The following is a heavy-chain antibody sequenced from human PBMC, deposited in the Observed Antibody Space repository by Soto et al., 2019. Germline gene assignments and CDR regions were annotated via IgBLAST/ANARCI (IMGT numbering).Heavy chain of an antibody. CDR1: GFPLSDYN. Sequence: QVQLVESGGGWVKPGGSLRLSCAASGFPLSDYNMSWISQAPGKGLEWVSYISSSSSYTNYADSVKGRFTISRDNAKNSLYLQMNSLRAEDTAVYYCARDHHRYSGYDYVDYWGQGTLVTVSS. CDR3: ARDHHRYSGYDYVDY. CDR2: ISSSSSYT. V-gene: IGHV3-11*05. D-gene: IGHD5-12*01. J-gene: IGHJ4*02.